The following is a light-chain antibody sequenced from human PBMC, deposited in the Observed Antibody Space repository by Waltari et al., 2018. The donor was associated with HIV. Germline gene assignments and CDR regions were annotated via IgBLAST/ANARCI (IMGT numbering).Light chain of an antibody. CDR1: SSNIGTNG. CDR3: AAWDDSLRGWV. J-gene: IGLJ3*02. Sequence: QSLLTQPPSASGTPGQRVTISCSGSSSNIGTNGINWYHRLPGTAPKLLIYNDNQRPSGVPDRFSGSKSGTSASLAISGLQSEDEADYYCAAWDDSLRGWVFGRGTKLDVL. V-gene: IGLV1-44*01. CDR2: NDN.